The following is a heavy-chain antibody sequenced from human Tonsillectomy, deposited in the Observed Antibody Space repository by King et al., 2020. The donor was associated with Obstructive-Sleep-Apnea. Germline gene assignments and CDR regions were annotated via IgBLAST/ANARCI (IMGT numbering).Heavy chain of an antibody. CDR2: ISGSGGST. Sequence: VQLVESGGGLVQPGGSLRLSFAASGFTFSSYAMSWVRQAPGKGLEWVSEISGSGGSTYYADSVRGRFPISRDNSKNTLYLQMNFLRAEDTAVYSCAKLWAAAGPSYDAFDIWGQGTMVTVSS. CDR1: GFTFSSYA. J-gene: IGHJ3*02. CDR3: AKLWAAAGPSYDAFDI. D-gene: IGHD6-13*01. V-gene: IGHV3-23*04.